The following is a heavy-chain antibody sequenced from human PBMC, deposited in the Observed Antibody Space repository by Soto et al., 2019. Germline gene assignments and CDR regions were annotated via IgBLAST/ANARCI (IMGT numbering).Heavy chain of an antibody. CDR2: ISAYTGNT. J-gene: IGHJ4*02. Sequence: ASVEVSCKXSGYTFTDYGITWVRQAPGQGLEWMGWISAYTGNTNYAQKVQGRVTMSTDTSTSTAYLELRSLRSDDTAVYYCARGPESRSTAYFDYWGQGTLVTVSS. V-gene: IGHV1-18*01. CDR3: ARGPESRSTAYFDY. D-gene: IGHD2-2*01. CDR1: GYTFTDYG.